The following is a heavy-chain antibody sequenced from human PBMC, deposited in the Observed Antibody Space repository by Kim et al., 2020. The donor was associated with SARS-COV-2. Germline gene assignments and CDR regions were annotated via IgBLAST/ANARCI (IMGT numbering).Heavy chain of an antibody. J-gene: IGHJ5*02. Sequence: GGSLRLSCAASGFTFSSYAMSWVRQAPGKGLEWVSAISGSGGSTYSADSVKGRFTISRDNSKNTLYLQMNSLRAGDTAVYYCSKDFWGRGYNWFDPWGQGTLVTVSS. CDR1: GFTFSSYA. D-gene: IGHD3-16*01. CDR3: SKDFWGRGYNWFDP. V-gene: IGHV3-23*01. CDR2: ISGSGGST.